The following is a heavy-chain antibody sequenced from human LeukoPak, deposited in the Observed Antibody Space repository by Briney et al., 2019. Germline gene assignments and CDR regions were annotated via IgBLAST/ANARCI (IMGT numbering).Heavy chain of an antibody. CDR1: GYTFTGYY. D-gene: IGHD5-18*01. CDR2: ISAYNGNT. V-gene: IGHV1-18*04. J-gene: IGHJ4*02. Sequence: GASVKVSCKASGYTFTGYYMHWVRQAPGQGLEWMGWISAYNGNTNYAQKLQGRVTMTTDTSTSTAYMELRSLRSDDTAVYYCATGRYMVTFDYWGQGTLVTVSS. CDR3: ATGRYMVTFDY.